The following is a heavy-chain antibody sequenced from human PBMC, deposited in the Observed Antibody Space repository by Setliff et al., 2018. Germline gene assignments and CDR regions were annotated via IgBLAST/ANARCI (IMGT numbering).Heavy chain of an antibody. V-gene: IGHV1-18*01. CDR1: GYTFITYG. CDR3: AIGHYDSSGYYYLGVFQH. CDR2: ISAYNGTA. D-gene: IGHD3-22*01. J-gene: IGHJ1*01. Sequence: GASVKVSCKASGYTFITYGVNWVRQAPGQGLEWMGWISAYNGTANYAQKFQGRVTITADESTSTAYMELSSLRSEDTAVYYCAIGHYDSSGYYYLGVFQHWGQGTLVTVSS.